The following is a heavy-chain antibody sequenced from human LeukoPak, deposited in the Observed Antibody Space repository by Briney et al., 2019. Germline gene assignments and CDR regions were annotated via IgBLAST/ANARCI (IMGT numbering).Heavy chain of an antibody. CDR3: ARGEAAAGFDY. CDR1: GYTFTGYY. CDR2: ISAYNGNT. D-gene: IGHD6-13*01. V-gene: IGHV1-18*04. J-gene: IGHJ4*02. Sequence: ASVKVSCKASGYTFTGYYLHWVRQAPGQGLEWMGWISAYNGNTNYAQKLQGRVTMTTDTSTSTAYMELRSLRSDDTAVYYCARGEAAAGFDYWGQGTLVTVSS.